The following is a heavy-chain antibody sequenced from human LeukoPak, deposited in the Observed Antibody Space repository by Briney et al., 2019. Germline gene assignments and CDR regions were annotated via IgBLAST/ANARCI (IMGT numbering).Heavy chain of an antibody. CDR3: ARSSGYYHKAPYYFDY. CDR1: GGSISSYY. V-gene: IGHV4-59*01. Sequence: SETLSLTCTVSGGSISSYYWSWIRQPPGKGLEWIGYIYYSGSTNYNPSLKSRVTISVDTSKNQFSLKLSSVTAADTAVYYCARSSGYYHKAPYYFDYWGQRTLVTVSS. D-gene: IGHD3-22*01. CDR2: IYYSGST. J-gene: IGHJ4*02.